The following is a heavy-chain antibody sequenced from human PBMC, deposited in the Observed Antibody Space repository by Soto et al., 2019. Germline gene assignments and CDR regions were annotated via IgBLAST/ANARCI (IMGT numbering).Heavy chain of an antibody. J-gene: IGHJ4*02. Sequence: QVQLVQSGAEVKKPGSSVKVSCKASGGTFSSYTISWVRQAPGQGLEWMGRIIPILGIANYAQKFQGRVTTSADKSTSTAYMELSSLRSEDTAVYYCARGSGYESSGGPLDYWGQGTLVTVSS. CDR2: IIPILGIA. V-gene: IGHV1-69*02. CDR3: ARGSGYESSGGPLDY. D-gene: IGHD3-22*01. CDR1: GGTFSSYT.